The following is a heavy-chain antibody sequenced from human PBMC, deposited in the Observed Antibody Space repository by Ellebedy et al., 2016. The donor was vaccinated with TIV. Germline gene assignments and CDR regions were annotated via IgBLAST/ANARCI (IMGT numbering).Heavy chain of an antibody. J-gene: IGHJ3*02. CDR2: VYYGGST. CDR3: ARHMTWPSHDAFDI. Sequence: MPSETLSLTCTVSGGSISGYYWSWIRQPPGKGLEWIGYVYYGGSTNYNPSLTSRVTISVDTSKNQFSLKLTSVTAADTAAYYCARHMTWPSHDAFDIWGQGTVVTVSS. D-gene: IGHD3-16*01. CDR1: GGSISGYY. V-gene: IGHV4-59*08.